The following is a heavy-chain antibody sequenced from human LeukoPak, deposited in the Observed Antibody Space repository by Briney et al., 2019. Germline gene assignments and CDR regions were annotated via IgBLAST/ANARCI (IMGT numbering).Heavy chain of an antibody. CDR3: ARDLVLAAAGTCDY. V-gene: IGHV3-23*01. Sequence: PGGSLRLSCTTSGFTFSSYALSWVRQAPGKGLEWVSGIRVSGSTYYPDSVTGRFTISRDNSENTLYLQMSGLRSDDTAVYYCARDLVLAAAGTCDYWGQGTLVTVSS. CDR2: IRVSGST. D-gene: IGHD6-13*01. J-gene: IGHJ4*02. CDR1: GFTFSSYA.